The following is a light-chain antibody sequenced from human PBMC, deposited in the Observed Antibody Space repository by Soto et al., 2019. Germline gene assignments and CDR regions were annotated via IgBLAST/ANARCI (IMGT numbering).Light chain of an antibody. CDR2: LGS. J-gene: IGKJ5*01. Sequence: DIVMTQYPLSLPVTPGEPSSISCRSSQSXXRSDGYNYLDWYLQKPGQSPHLLIYLGSNRASGVPDRFSGSASGTDFTLKISRVEAEDVGVYYCMQALQTLPITFGQGTRLEI. CDR3: MQALQTLPIT. CDR1: QSXXRSDGYNY. V-gene: IGKV2-28*01.